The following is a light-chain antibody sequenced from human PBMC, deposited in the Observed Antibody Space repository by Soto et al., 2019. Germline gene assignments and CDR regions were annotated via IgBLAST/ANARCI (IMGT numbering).Light chain of an antibody. V-gene: IGKV3D-15*01. CDR2: NAS. J-gene: IGKJ1*01. Sequence: EIVMTQSPSTLSVSPGERATLSCRASQSVSNSLDWYQQKPGKAPKLLIYNASTKATGIPARFSGSGSGTDFTLTISILQSEDFAIYYCQQYSVWPRTFGQGTKVEIK. CDR3: QQYSVWPRT. CDR1: QSVSNS.